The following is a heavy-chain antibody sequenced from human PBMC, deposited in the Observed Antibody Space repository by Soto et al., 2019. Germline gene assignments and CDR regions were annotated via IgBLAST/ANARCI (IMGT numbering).Heavy chain of an antibody. CDR1: GYTFTSYG. Sequence: ASVKVSCQASGYTFTSYGISWVRQAPGQGLEWMGWISAYNRNTNYAQKLQGRVTMTTDTSTSTAYMELRSLRSDDTAVYYCARDLAIAAAETPGGTWEPVRTNDCDYGMEVWGQGTTVTVSS. D-gene: IGHD6-13*01. V-gene: IGHV1-18*04. CDR3: ARDLAIAAAETPGGTWEPVRTNDCDYGMEV. CDR2: ISAYNRNT. J-gene: IGHJ6*02.